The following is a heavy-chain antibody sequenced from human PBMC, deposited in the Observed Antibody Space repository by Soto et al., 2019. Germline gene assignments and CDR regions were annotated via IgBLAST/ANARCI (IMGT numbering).Heavy chain of an antibody. J-gene: IGHJ5*02. CDR3: VKNSGWFNT. Sequence: RVSLRLSCAASGFTFGTTNMGWVRQAPGEGLEWVSTIDGSGGITYYADAVKGRFTISRDNSRNTVYLQMNSLRGDDTALYYCVKNSGWFNTWGQGALVTVSS. D-gene: IGHD3-10*01. CDR2: IDGSGGIT. V-gene: IGHV3-23*01. CDR1: GFTFGTTN.